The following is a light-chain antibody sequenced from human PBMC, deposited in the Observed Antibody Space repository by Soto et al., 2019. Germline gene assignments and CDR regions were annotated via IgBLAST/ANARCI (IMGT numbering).Light chain of an antibody. J-gene: IGKJ5*01. Sequence: DVVRTQSALSLPVTLGQPASISCRSRQSLVYSDGNTYLNWFQQRQGQSPRRXXYKVSNRDSGVPDRFSGSGSGTDFTITTSRLETEDVAVYDCQQYGSSSITFGQGTRLENK. CDR2: KVS. CDR1: QSLVYSDGNTY. CDR3: QQYGSSSIT. V-gene: IGKV2-30*01.